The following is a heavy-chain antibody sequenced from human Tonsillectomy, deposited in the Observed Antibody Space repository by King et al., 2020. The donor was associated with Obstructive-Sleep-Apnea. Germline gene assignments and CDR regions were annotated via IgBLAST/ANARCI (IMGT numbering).Heavy chain of an antibody. D-gene: IGHD3-9*01. J-gene: IGHJ4*02. CDR2: ISGSGVST. CDR1: GFTFSSYA. Sequence: VQLVESGGGFVQPGGSLRLSCAASGFTFSSYAMTWVRQAPGKGLEWVSAISGSGVSTYYADSVKGRFTISRDNSKNTLYLQMNSLRAEDTAVYYCAKGTYYDILTGLYRETFDSWGQGTLVTVSS. CDR3: AKGTYYDILTGLYRETFDS. V-gene: IGHV3-23*04.